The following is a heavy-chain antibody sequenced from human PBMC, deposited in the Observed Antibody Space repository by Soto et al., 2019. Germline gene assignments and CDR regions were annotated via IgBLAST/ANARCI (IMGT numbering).Heavy chain of an antibody. Sequence: SETLSLTCTVSGGSISSYYWSWIRQPPGKGLEWIGYIYYSGSTNYNPSLKSRVTISVDTSKNQFSLKLSSVTAADTAVYYCARDYDMATKENAFDIWGQETIVTVSS. J-gene: IGHJ3*02. CDR3: ARDYDMATKENAFDI. CDR2: IYYSGST. V-gene: IGHV4-59*01. D-gene: IGHD3-22*01. CDR1: GGSISSYY.